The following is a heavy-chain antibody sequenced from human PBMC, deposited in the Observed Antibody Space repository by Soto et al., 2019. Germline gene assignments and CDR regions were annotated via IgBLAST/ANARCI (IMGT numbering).Heavy chain of an antibody. CDR1: GGSISSGGYY. D-gene: IGHD3-22*01. J-gene: IGHJ3*02. Sequence: SETLSLTCTVSGGSISSGGYYWSWIRQHPGKGLEWIGYIYYSGSTYYNPSLKSRVTISVDTSKNQFSLKLSSVTAADTAVYYCARSYYYDSSGYYADAFAIWGQGTMVTVSS. CDR2: IYYSGST. CDR3: ARSYYYDSSGYYADAFAI. V-gene: IGHV4-31*03.